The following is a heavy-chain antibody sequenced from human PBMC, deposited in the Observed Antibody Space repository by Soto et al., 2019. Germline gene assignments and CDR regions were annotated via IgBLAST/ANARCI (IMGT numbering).Heavy chain of an antibody. CDR1: GFTFSSYA. Sequence: EVQLLESGGGLVQPGGSLRLSCAASGFTFSSYAMSWVRQAPGKGLEWVSAISGSGGSTYYADSVKGRFTISRDNSKNTLYLQMNSLRAEDTAVYYCAKDGRDYYGSGSYVPIDLWGRGTLVTVSS. CDR3: AKDGRDYYGSGSYVPIDL. D-gene: IGHD3-10*01. J-gene: IGHJ2*01. V-gene: IGHV3-23*01. CDR2: ISGSGGST.